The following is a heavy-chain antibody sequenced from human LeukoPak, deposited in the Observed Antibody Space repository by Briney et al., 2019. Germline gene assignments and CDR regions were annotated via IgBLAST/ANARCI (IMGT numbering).Heavy chain of an antibody. J-gene: IGHJ5*02. V-gene: IGHV1-2*02. D-gene: IGHD2-15*01. CDR1: GYTFTGHY. CDR3: ARAAPRDYSGGSWFFDWFDP. Sequence: ASVKVSCKASGYTFTGHYMHWLRQAPEQGLEWMGWINPNNGGTNYAQKFQGRVTVTRDTSISTAYMELSRLRSDDTAVYYCARAAPRDYSGGSWFFDWFDPWGQGTLVTVSS. CDR2: INPNNGGT.